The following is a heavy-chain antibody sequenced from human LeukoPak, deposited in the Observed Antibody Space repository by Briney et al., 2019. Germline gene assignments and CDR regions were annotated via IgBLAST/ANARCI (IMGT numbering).Heavy chain of an antibody. J-gene: IGHJ6*03. Sequence: ASVKVSCKASGYTLTGYYMHWVRQAPGQGLEWMGRINPNSGGTNYAQKFQGRVTMTRDTSISTAYMELSRLRSDDTAVYYCARTQDGYYNEGYMDVWGKGTTVTVSS. CDR1: GYTLTGYY. CDR2: INPNSGGT. V-gene: IGHV1-2*06. D-gene: IGHD5-24*01. CDR3: ARTQDGYYNEGYMDV.